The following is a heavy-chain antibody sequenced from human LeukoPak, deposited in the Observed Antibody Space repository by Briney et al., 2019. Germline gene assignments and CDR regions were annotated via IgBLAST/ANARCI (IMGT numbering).Heavy chain of an antibody. CDR1: GFTLSSYT. CDR3: ARGMSSGSRYGFDP. J-gene: IGHJ5*02. D-gene: IGHD6-19*01. CDR2: INENSGLI. V-gene: IGHV3-48*01. Sequence: PGGSLRLSCAASGFTLSSYTMNLVRQAPGKGLEWISYINENSGLIYYADSVKGRFTISRDNAKNSLYLQMNSLRAEDTAVYYCARGMSSGSRYGFDPWGQGNLVTVSS.